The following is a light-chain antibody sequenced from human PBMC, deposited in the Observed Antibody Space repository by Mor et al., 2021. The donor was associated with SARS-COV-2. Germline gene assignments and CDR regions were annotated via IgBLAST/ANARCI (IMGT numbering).Light chain of an antibody. J-gene: IGKJ5*01. V-gene: IGKV1-39*01. CDR2: ATS. Sequence: GKAPKLLIYATSTLKSGVPSRFSGSGSGTDFTLTITSLQPEDSATYFCQQSYSIPPITFGQGTRL. CDR3: QQSYSIPPIT.